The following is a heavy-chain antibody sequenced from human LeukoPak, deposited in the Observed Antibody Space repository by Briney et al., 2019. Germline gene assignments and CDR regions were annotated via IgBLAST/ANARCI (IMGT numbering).Heavy chain of an antibody. CDR2: INHSGST. D-gene: IGHD6-13*01. CDR1: GGSFSGYY. V-gene: IGHV4-34*01. Sequence: SETLSLTCAVYGGSFSGYYWSWIRQPPGKGLEWIGEINHSGSTNYNPSLKSRVTISVDTSKNQFSLKLSSVTAADTAVYYCARAKITAADIDRPFDPWGQGTLVTVSS. CDR3: ARAKITAADIDRPFDP. J-gene: IGHJ5*02.